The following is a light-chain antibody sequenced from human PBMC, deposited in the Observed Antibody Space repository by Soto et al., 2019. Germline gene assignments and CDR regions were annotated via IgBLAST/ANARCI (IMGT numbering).Light chain of an antibody. CDR3: QQSHFYWT. Sequence: DIQMTQSPSTRPASVGDRVTITCRASQTIGDWLAWYQQKPGKVPKLLIYKASTLEGGVPSRFSGSGSGTEFTLTISSLQPDDFATYYCQQSHFYWTFGQGTKVEIK. CDR1: QTIGDW. V-gene: IGKV1-5*03. CDR2: KAS. J-gene: IGKJ1*01.